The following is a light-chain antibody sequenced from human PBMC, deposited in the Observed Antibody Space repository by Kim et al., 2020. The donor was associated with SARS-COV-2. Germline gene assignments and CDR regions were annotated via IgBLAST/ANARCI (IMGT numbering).Light chain of an antibody. CDR2: QVT. Sequence: SFTVSCTGTSSNVGNYNFVSWYQQLPGKAPKLLIYQVTKRPSGVSNRFSGSKSGNTASLTISGLQAEDEADYYCCSYGGTVTFDVIFGGGTQLTVL. CDR1: SSNVGNYNF. CDR3: CSYGGTVTFDVI. J-gene: IGLJ2*01. V-gene: IGLV2-23*02.